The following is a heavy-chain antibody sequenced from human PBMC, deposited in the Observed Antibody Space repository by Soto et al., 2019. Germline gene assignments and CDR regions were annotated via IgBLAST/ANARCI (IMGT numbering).Heavy chain of an antibody. CDR3: ARGFGDYDILTGLFDP. CDR1: GFTFSSYW. V-gene: IGHV3-7*04. Sequence: GGSLRLSCAASGFTFSSYWMSWVRQAPGKGLEWVANIKQDGSEKYYVDYVKGRFTISRDNAKNSLYLKMNSLRAEDTAVYYCARGFGDYDILTGLFDPWGQGTLVTVSS. J-gene: IGHJ5*02. D-gene: IGHD3-9*01. CDR2: IKQDGSEK.